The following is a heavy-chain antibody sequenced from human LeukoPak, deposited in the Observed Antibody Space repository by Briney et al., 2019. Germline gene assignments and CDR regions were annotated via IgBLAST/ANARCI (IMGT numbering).Heavy chain of an antibody. J-gene: IGHJ3*02. Sequence: SETLSLTCTVSGGSISSSSYYWGWIRQPPGKGLEWIGTINHSGSTFYNPSLKSRVTTSVDTSKNQFSLRLSSVTAAETAVYYCARRMAGATTDAFDIWGQGTMVTVSS. CDR1: GGSISSSSYY. D-gene: IGHD6-19*01. CDR3: ARRMAGATTDAFDI. CDR2: INHSGST. V-gene: IGHV4-39*07.